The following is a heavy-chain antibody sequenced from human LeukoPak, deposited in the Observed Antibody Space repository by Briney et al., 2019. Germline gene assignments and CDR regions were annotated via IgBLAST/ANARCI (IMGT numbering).Heavy chain of an antibody. CDR2: INPNSGGT. J-gene: IGHJ4*02. CDR1: GYTFSGYY. Sequence: RASVKVSCKASGYTFSGYYMHWVRQAPGQGLEWMGWINPNSGGTNYAQKFQGRVTMTRDTSISTAYMELSSLRSEDTAVYYCARGISITMVRGVIDYWGQGTLVTVSS. V-gene: IGHV1-2*02. D-gene: IGHD3-10*01. CDR3: ARGISITMVRGVIDY.